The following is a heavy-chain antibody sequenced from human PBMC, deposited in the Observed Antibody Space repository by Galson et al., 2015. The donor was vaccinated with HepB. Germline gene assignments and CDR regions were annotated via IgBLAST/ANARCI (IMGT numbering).Heavy chain of an antibody. CDR2: SFFGGNT. Sequence: ETLSLTCAVSGGSTSYYYWSWIRQPPGKGLEWIGYSFFGGNTNYNPSLKSRVSISGDTSKNQFSLKLSSVTAADTAVYYCARHVVKGGSGWYGYYYGMDVWGQGTTVTVSS. CDR3: ARHVVKGGSGWYGYYYGMDV. CDR1: GGSTSYYY. V-gene: IGHV4-59*08. D-gene: IGHD6-19*01. J-gene: IGHJ6*02.